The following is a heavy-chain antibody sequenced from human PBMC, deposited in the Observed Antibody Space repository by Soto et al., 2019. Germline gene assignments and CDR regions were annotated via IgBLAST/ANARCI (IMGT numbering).Heavy chain of an antibody. J-gene: IGHJ6*02. CDR1: GFTFSSYA. V-gene: IGHV3-23*01. Sequence: LRLSCAASGFTFSSYAMSWVRQAPGKGLEWVSAISGSGGSTYYADSVKGRFTISRDNSKNTLYLQMNSLRAEDTAVYYCAKVFYYDFWSGPWDYYYYGMDVWGQGTTVTVSS. CDR2: ISGSGGST. D-gene: IGHD3-3*01. CDR3: AKVFYYDFWSGPWDYYYYGMDV.